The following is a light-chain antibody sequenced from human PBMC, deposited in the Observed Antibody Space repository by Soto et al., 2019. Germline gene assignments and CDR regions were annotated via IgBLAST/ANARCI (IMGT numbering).Light chain of an antibody. V-gene: IGLV2-8*01. CDR1: SSDGVGYNY. CDR3: SSYAGSNNLYV. CDR2: EVS. J-gene: IGLJ1*01. Sequence: QAVRKEPPSASASPGQSVTISCTGTSSDGVGYNYVSWYQQHPCKAPKLRIYEVSKRSSGVHARFSGSKSGNTASLTVSGLQAEDEAAYYCSSYAGSNNLYVLGTGTKVTVL.